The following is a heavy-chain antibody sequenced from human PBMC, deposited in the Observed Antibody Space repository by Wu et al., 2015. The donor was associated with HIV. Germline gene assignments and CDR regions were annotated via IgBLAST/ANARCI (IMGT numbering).Heavy chain of an antibody. CDR1: GYTFTGYY. J-gene: IGHJ6*03. CDR3: ARDWQFQVTFGDFYMDI. Sequence: QVQLVQSASEMKKSGASMKVSCKTSGYTFTGYYIHWVRQAPGQGLEWMGWINPDTGDTKFAQIFKGRISMTRDTSTTTVNLILASLKSNDTATYYRARDWQFQVTFGDFYMDIWGNGTTVIVS. CDR2: INPDTGDT. V-gene: IGHV1-2*02. D-gene: IGHD3-3*01.